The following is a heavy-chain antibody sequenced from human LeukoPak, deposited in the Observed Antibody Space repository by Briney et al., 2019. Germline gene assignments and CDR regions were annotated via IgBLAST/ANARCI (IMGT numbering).Heavy chain of an antibody. V-gene: IGHV1-24*01. CDR3: ASTIYSGTNDY. J-gene: IGHJ4*02. CDR2: FDPEDGET. D-gene: IGHD4-23*01. CDR1: GYTLTELS. Sequence: ASVKVSCKVSGYTLTELSMHWVRQAPGKGLEWMGGFDPEDGETIYAQKFQGRVTITADKSTSTAYMELSSLRSEDTAVYYCASTIYSGTNDYWGQGTLVTVSS.